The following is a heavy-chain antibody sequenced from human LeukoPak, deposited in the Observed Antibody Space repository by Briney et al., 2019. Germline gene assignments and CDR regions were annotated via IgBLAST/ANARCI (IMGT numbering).Heavy chain of an antibody. CDR1: GLTFSSYW. CDR2: INSDGRGT. CDR3: ARDIGATNWFDP. D-gene: IGHD1-26*01. J-gene: IGHJ5*02. Sequence: GGSLRLSCAASGLTFSSYWMHWVRQAPGKGLVWVSRINSDGRGTSYADSVKGRFTISRDNAKNTLYLQMNSLRAEDTAVYYCARDIGATNWFDPWGQGTLVTVSS. V-gene: IGHV3-74*01.